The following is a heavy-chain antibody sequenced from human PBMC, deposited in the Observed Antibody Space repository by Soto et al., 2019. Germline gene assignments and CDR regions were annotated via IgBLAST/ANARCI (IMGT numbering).Heavy chain of an antibody. CDR2: IYWDDDK. V-gene: IGHV2-5*02. CDR1: GFSLSTSGVG. D-gene: IGHD3-9*01. J-gene: IGHJ6*03. Sequence: QITLKESGPTLVKPTQTLTLTCTFSGFSLSTSGVGVGWIRQPPGKALEWLALIYWDDDKRYSPSLKSRLTITTDTSKNQVVLTMTNMDPVDTATYYCARQSTRDILTGYPYYYYYYMDVWGKGTTVTVSS. CDR3: ARQSTRDILTGYPYYYYYYMDV.